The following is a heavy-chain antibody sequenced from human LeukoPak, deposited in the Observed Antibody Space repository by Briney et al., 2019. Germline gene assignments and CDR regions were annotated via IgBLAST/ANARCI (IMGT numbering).Heavy chain of an antibody. CDR3: XXVRITMIVVAQYNWFDS. J-gene: IGHJ5*01. CDR2: IYYSGTT. Sequence: SETLSLTCTVSGGSISSTNYYWGWIRQPPGKGLEWIGNIYYSGTTHYNPSLKSRVTISVDTSKNQFSLKLTSVTAADTAVYYCXXVRITMIVVAQYNWFDSWGQGTLVTVSS. D-gene: IGHD3-22*01. CDR1: GGSISSTNYY. V-gene: IGHV4-39*07.